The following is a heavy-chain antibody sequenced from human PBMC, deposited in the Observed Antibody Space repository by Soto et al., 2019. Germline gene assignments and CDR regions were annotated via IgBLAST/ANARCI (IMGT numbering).Heavy chain of an antibody. J-gene: IGHJ6*02. CDR3: AKGTSGVVVVAATYYYYYGMDV. Sequence: GGSLRLSCAASGFTFSSYAMSWVRQAPGKGLEWVSAISGSGGSTYYADSVKGRFTISRDNSKNTLYLQMNSLRAEDTAVYYCAKGTSGVVVVAATYYYYYGMDVWGQGTTVTVSS. CDR2: ISGSGGST. D-gene: IGHD2-15*01. V-gene: IGHV3-23*01. CDR1: GFTFSSYA.